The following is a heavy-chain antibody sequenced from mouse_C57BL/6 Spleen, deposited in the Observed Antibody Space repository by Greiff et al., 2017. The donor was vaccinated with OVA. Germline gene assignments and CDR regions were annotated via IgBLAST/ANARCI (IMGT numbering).Heavy chain of an antibody. V-gene: IGHV5-4*01. J-gene: IGHJ3*01. CDR1: GFTFSSYA. CDR3: ARDSRGWFAY. Sequence: EVMLVESGGGLVQPGGSLKLSCAASGFTFSSYAMSWVRQTPEKRLEWVATISDGGSYTYYPDNVKGRFTISRDNAKNNLYLQMSHLKSEDTAMYYCARDSRGWFAYWGQGTLVTVSA. CDR2: ISDGGSYT.